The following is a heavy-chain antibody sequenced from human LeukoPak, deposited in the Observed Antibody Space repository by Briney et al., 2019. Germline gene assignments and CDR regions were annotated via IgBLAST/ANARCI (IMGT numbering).Heavy chain of an antibody. Sequence: SQTLSLTGTVSGGSISSGSYYWSWIRQPAGKGLEWIGRIYTSGSTNYNPSLKSRVTISVDTSKNQFSLKLSSVTAADTAVYYCARDGAVAGINWFDPWGQGTLVTVSS. CDR1: GGSISSGSYY. D-gene: IGHD6-19*01. J-gene: IGHJ5*02. CDR3: ARDGAVAGINWFDP. V-gene: IGHV4-61*02. CDR2: IYTSGST.